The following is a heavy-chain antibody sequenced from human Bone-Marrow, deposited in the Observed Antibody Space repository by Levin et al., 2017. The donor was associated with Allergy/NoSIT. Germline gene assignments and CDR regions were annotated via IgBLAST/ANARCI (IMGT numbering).Heavy chain of an antibody. V-gene: IGHV2-5*01. Sequence: SGPTLVKPTQTLTLTCSFSGFSLTANGLAVGWIRQSPGKALEWLGLIYWNDDRRYSPSLQNRPSLTKDASKNQVVLRLTNMSPVDTGTYYCARGQRRGLVGAYFDHWGQGIQVTVSS. CDR3: ARGQRRGLVGAYFDH. CDR2: IYWNDDR. J-gene: IGHJ4*02. D-gene: IGHD3-16*01. CDR1: GFSLTANGLA.